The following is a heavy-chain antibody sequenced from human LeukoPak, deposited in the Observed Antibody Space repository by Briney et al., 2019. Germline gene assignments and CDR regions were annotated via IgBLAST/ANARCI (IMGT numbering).Heavy chain of an antibody. CDR3: ARGSRPVYNLLTGKRYFDY. V-gene: IGHV1-46*01. CDR2: INPSGGST. J-gene: IGHJ4*02. Sequence: ASVKVSCKASGGTFSSYAISWVRQAPGQGLEWMGIINPSGGSTTYAQKFRGRLTMTRDMSTSTVYMELSSLRSEDTAVYYCARGSRPVYNLLTGKRYFDYWGQGTLLTVSS. CDR1: GGTFSSYA. D-gene: IGHD3-9*01.